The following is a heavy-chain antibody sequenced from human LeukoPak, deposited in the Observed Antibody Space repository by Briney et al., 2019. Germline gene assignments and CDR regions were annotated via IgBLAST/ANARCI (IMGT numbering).Heavy chain of an antibody. CDR3: ARVLDSSGYTFDY. CDR1: GYTFTSYA. D-gene: IGHD3-22*01. V-gene: IGHV1-18*01. Sequence: ASVKVSCKASGYTFTSYAMHWVRQAPGQRLEWMGWISAYNGNTNYAQKLQGRVTMTTDTSTSTAYMELRSLRSDDTAVYYCARVLDSSGYTFDYWGQGTLVTVSS. CDR2: ISAYNGNT. J-gene: IGHJ4*02.